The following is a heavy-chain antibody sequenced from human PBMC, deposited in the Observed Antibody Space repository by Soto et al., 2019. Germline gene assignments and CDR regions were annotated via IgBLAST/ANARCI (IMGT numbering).Heavy chain of an antibody. CDR2: ISGSGGST. CDR1: GFTFSSYA. Sequence: PGGSLRLSCAASGFTFSSYAMSWVRQAPGKGLEWVSAISGSGGSTYYADSVKGRFTISRDNSKNTLYLQMNSLRAEDTAVYYCAKAPYLEHRDCYFDYWGQGTLVTVAS. V-gene: IGHV3-23*01. CDR3: AKAPYLEHRDCYFDY. J-gene: IGHJ4*02. D-gene: IGHD2-21*01.